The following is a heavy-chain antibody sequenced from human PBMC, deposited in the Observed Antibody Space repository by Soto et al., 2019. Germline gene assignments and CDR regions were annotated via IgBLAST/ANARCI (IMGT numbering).Heavy chain of an antibody. J-gene: IGHJ4*02. D-gene: IGHD3-10*01. Sequence: ASVKVSCKASGYTFTDYAIHWVRQAPGQGLEWMGWINVGNGNTGYSRKFQGRVTNARDMSASTAYIEVTSLTSEDTAIYYCARVRESQHRFDYWGQGTLVTVSS. V-gene: IGHV1-3*01. CDR2: INVGNGNT. CDR3: ARVRESQHRFDY. CDR1: GYTFTDYA.